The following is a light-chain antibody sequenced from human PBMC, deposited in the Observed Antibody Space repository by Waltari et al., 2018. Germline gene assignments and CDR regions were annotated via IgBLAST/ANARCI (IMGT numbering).Light chain of an antibody. CDR1: QSISNY. V-gene: IGKV1-39*01. CDR3: QQSYRVPYT. Sequence: DIQMTQSPSSLSASVGDRVTITCRSSQSISNYLNWYQQKPGKAPKLLIYDASSLQSGVPSRVSGSGSGTDFTLTISSLQPEDCASYSCQQSYRVPYTFGQGTTLEIK. CDR2: DAS. J-gene: IGKJ2*01.